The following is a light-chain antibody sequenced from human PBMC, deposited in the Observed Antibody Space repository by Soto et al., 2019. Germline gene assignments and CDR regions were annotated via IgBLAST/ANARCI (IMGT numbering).Light chain of an antibody. CDR1: SSDVGGYNY. V-gene: IGLV2-14*01. J-gene: IGLJ1*01. Sequence: QSVLTQPASVSGSPGQSITISCTGTSSDVGGYNYVSWYQQHPGKAPKLMIYEVSNRPSGVSNRFSGSKSGNTASLTISGLQAADEADYYCRSYTSSSTPHVFGTGTKLTVL. CDR2: EVS. CDR3: RSYTSSSTPHV.